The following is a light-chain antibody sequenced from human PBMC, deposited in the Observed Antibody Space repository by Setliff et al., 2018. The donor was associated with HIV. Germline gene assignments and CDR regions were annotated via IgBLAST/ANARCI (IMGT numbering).Light chain of an antibody. J-gene: IGLJ1*01. Sequence: SALTQPASVSGSPGQSTTISCTGTSFDVGDYNYVSWYQQYTAKAPKLMIYEVSVRPSWVSNRFSGSKSGNTASLSISGLQAEDEADYYCSSFTRTNTRVFGTGTKVTVL. CDR2: EVS. V-gene: IGLV2-14*01. CDR3: SSFTRTNTRV. CDR1: SFDVGDYNY.